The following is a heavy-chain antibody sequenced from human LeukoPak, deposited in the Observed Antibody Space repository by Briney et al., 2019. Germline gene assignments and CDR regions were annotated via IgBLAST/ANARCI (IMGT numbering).Heavy chain of an antibody. J-gene: IGHJ4*02. V-gene: IGHV3-48*03. Sequence: PGGSLRLSCAASGFTFSSYEMNWVRQAPGKGLEWVSYISSSGSTIYYADAVKGRFTISRDNAKSSLYLQMNSLRAEDTAVYYCAREVTGYCTNGVCYKGAFDYWGQGTLVTVSS. CDR3: AREVTGYCTNGVCYKGAFDY. D-gene: IGHD2-8*01. CDR2: ISSSGSTI. CDR1: GFTFSSYE.